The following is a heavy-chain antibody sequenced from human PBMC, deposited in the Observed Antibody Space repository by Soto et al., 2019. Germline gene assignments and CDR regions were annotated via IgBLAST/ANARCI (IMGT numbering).Heavy chain of an antibody. J-gene: IGHJ4*02. CDR1: GGSISSGGYY. CDR3: ARVGEDSSGPHYFDY. D-gene: IGHD3-22*01. V-gene: IGHV4-31*03. Sequence: PSETLSLTCTVSGGSISSGGYYWSWIRQHPGKGLEWIGYIYYSGSTYYNPSLKSRVTISVDTSKNQFSLKLSSVTAADTAVYYCARVGEDSSGPHYFDYWGQGTLVTVSS. CDR2: IYYSGST.